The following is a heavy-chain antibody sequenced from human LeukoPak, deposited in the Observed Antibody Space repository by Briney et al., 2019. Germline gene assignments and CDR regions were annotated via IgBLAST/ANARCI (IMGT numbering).Heavy chain of an antibody. CDR1: GFTFDDYA. V-gene: IGHV3-43*02. D-gene: IGHD3-16*01. CDR2: ISGDGGSA. CDR3: AKDMLVASFGGDPPDY. Sequence: GGSLRLSCAASGFTFDDYAMHWVRQAPGKGLEWVSLISGDGGSAYYADSVKGRFTISRDNSKNSLYLQMNSPRTEDTALYYCAKDMLVASFGGDPPDYWGQGTLVTVSS. J-gene: IGHJ4*02.